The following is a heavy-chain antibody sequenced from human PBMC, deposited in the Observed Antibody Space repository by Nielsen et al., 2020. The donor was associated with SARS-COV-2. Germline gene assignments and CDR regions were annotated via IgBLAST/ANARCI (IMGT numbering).Heavy chain of an antibody. J-gene: IGHJ3*02. CDR1: GGSVSSNDW. V-gene: IGHV4-4*02. CDR3: ARLPAGTVSFDI. Sequence: SETLSLTCAVSGGSVSSNDWWTWVRQSPGKGLEWIGEVSHSGSINYNPSLKSRVTLSMDKSKDQISLKLSSVTAADTAVYYCARLPAGTVSFDIWGQGTMVTVS. CDR2: VSHSGSI. D-gene: IGHD2-2*01.